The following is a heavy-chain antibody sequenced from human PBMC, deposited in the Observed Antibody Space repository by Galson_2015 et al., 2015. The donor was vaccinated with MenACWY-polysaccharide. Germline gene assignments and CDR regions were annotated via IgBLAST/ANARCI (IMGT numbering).Heavy chain of an antibody. J-gene: IGHJ6*02. V-gene: IGHV3-23*01. CDR3: AKTLVPMGYCSSTSCYEYYYGMDV. D-gene: IGHD2-2*01. Sequence: DSVKGRFTISRDNSKNTLYLQMNSLRAEDTAVYYCAKTLVPMGYCSSTSCYEYYYGMDVWGQGTTVTVSS.